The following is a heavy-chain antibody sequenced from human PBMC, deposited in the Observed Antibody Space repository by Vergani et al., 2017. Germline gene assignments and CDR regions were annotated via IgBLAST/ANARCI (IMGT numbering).Heavy chain of an antibody. J-gene: IGHJ4*02. V-gene: IGHV4-38-2*01. CDR3: ARIQWLVFPSFYFDY. CDR1: GYSISSGYY. D-gene: IGHD6-19*01. CDR2: IYHSGRT. Sequence: QVQLQESGPGLVKPSETLSLTCAVSGYSISSGYYWGWIRQPPGKGLEWIGSIYHSGRTYYNPSLKSRVTISVDTSKNQFSLKLSSVTAADTAVYYCARIQWLVFPSFYFDYWGQGTLVTVSS.